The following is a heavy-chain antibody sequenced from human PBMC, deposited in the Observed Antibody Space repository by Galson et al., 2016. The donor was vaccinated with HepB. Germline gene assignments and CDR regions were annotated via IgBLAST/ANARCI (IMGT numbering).Heavy chain of an antibody. Sequence: CAISGDSVSSNSATWNWFRQSPSRGLEWLGRTYYRSKWYNDYAVSVKSRITINTDTSKNQFSLQLNSVTPEDTAVYYCARGNTFDYWGQGTLVTVAS. CDR1: GDSVSSNSAT. V-gene: IGHV6-1*01. CDR3: ARGNTFDY. D-gene: IGHD4-11*01. CDR2: TYYRSKWYN. J-gene: IGHJ4*02.